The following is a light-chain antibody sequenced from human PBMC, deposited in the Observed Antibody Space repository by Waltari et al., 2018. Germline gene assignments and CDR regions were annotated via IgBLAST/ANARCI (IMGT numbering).Light chain of an antibody. J-gene: IGLJ3*02. CDR1: SGHSRNI. Sequence: QLVLTQSPSASASLGASITLTCTLSSGHSRNITAWLPQQPERGPRYLMKVNSDGTHSKGDDSPDRFSGSSSGAERYLTISSLQSEDEADYYCQTGGHGTWVFGGGTKVTVL. V-gene: IGLV4-69*01. CDR2: VNSDGTH. CDR3: QTGGHGTWV.